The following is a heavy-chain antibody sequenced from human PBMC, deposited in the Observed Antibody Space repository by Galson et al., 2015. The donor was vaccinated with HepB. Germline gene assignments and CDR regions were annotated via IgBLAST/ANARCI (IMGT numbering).Heavy chain of an antibody. V-gene: IGHV3-33*08. CDR1: GFTFSSYG. D-gene: IGHD3-16*01. CDR3: ARDSVIGGFMRVRDYYYGMDV. Sequence: SLRLSCAASGFTFSSYGMHWVRQAPGKGLEWVAVIWYDGSNKYYADSVKGRFTISRDNSKNTLYLQMNSLRAEDTAVYYCARDSVIGGFMRVRDYYYGMDVWGQGTTVTVSS. CDR2: IWYDGSNK. J-gene: IGHJ6*02.